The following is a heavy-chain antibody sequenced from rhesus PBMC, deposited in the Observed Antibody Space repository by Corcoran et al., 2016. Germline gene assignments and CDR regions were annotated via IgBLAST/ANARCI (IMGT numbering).Heavy chain of an antibody. CDR3: ARDTYSGYMYFDY. CDR1: GFPFSGDG. D-gene: IGHD5-24*01. Sequence: EVQLVESGGGLVQPGGFLRLSCAACGFPFSGDGMHWVRRAPGEGLECVAVISYDGSKKYYADSVKDRFTISIDNSKNMLYLQMNNLKLEDTAVYYCARDTYSGYMYFDYWGQGVLVTVSS. V-gene: IGHV3-54*02. CDR2: ISYDGSKK. J-gene: IGHJ4*01.